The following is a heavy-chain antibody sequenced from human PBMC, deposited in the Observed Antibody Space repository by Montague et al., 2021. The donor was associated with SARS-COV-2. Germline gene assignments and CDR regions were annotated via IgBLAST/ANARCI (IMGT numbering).Heavy chain of an antibody. V-gene: IGHV3-48*03. CDR3: TRDESETSGFDF. CDR2: ISYSGSTK. J-gene: IGHJ4*02. Sequence: SLRLSCAASDFSFKNYEMNWVRQASGRGLEWVSYISYSGSTKYYADSVKGRFTISRDNAKASLFLQMNSLRVEDTAIYYCTRDESETSGFDFWGQGTLVTVSS. CDR1: DFSFKNYE. D-gene: IGHD2-15*01.